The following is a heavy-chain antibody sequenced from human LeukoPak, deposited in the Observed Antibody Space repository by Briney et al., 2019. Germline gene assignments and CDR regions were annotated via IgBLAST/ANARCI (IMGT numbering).Heavy chain of an antibody. J-gene: IGHJ4*02. D-gene: IGHD6-13*01. V-gene: IGHV3-33*06. Sequence: GRSLRLSCAASGFSFSSYAMHWVRQAPGKGLEWVAIIWSDGGTTYYADSVQGRFTISRDNSNKILYLQMNSLTAGDTAVYYCAKTANTWYPDSWGQGTLVTVSS. CDR3: AKTANTWYPDS. CDR2: IWSDGGTT. CDR1: GFSFSSYA.